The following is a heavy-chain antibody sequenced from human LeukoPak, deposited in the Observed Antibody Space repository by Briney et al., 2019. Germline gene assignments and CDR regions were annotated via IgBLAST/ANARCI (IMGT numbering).Heavy chain of an antibody. CDR3: ARRGPNWGFFDY. CDR2: ISGSGDST. J-gene: IGHJ4*02. CDR1: GFTFSDHA. D-gene: IGHD7-27*01. V-gene: IGHV3-23*01. Sequence: GGSQRLSCAASGFTFSDHAMSWVRQAPGKGLEWVSTISGSGDSTYYADSVKGRFTISGDNSKNTLYLQMNSLRAEDTAVYYCARRGPNWGFFDYWGRGTLVIVSS.